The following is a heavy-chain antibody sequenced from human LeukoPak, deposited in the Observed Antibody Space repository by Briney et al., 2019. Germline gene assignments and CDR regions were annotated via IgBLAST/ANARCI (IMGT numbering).Heavy chain of an antibody. V-gene: IGHV1-2*02. CDR2: INPNSGGT. Sequence: ASVKVSCKASGYTFTGYYMHWVRQAPEQGLEWMGWINPNSGGTNYAQKFQGRVTMTRDTSISTAYMELSRLRSDDTAVYYCARNSYYYDSSGYYLGGISKGFDYWGQGTLVTVSS. D-gene: IGHD3-22*01. CDR3: ARNSYYYDSSGYYLGGISKGFDY. J-gene: IGHJ4*02. CDR1: GYTFTGYY.